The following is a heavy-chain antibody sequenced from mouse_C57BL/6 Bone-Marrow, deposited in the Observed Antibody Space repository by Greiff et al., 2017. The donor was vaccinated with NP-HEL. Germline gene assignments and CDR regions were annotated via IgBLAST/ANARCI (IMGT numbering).Heavy chain of an antibody. CDR1: GFSLTSYG. V-gene: IGHV2-2*01. D-gene: IGHD1-1*01. CDR2: IWSGGST. J-gene: IGHJ3*01. CDR3: ARTFYYYGSSPFAY. Sequence: QVQLKESGPGLVQPSQSLSITCTVSGFSLTSYGVHWVRQSPGKGLEWLGVIWSGGSTDYNAAFISRLSISKDNSKSQVFFKMNSLQADDTAIYYCARTFYYYGSSPFAYWGQGTLVTVSA.